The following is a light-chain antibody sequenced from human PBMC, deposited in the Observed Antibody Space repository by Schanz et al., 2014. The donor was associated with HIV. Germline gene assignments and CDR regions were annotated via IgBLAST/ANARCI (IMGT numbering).Light chain of an antibody. Sequence: QSALTQPASVSGSPGQSITVSCTGTNNDIGSYTYVAWYQQHPDKAPKVVVYGVFDRRSGVSNRYSGSKSGNTASLTISGLQAEDEADYYCSSYTTISTPNYVFGTGTKLTVL. CDR2: GVF. J-gene: IGLJ1*01. V-gene: IGLV2-14*03. CDR1: NNDIGSYTY. CDR3: SSYTTISTPNYV.